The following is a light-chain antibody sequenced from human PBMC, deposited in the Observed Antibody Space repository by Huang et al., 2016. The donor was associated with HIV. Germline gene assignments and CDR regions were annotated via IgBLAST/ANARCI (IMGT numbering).Light chain of an antibody. J-gene: IGKJ4*01. V-gene: IGKV3-20*01. Sequence: IVLTQSPGTLSLSPGDRATLSCRASQSISSSDLAWYQQKPGQAPRLLIYGESSRATGIPQRFSGSGSGTDFTLTISRLDPEDFAVYYCQQYGSSPLTFGGGTKVEIK. CDR2: GES. CDR3: QQYGSSPLT. CDR1: QSISSSD.